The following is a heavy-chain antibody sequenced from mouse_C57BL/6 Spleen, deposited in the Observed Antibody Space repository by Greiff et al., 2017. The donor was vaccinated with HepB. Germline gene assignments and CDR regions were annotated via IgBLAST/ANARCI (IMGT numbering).Heavy chain of an antibody. J-gene: IGHJ2*01. Sequence: EVQLVESGGGLVKPGGSLKLSCAASGFTFSSYAMSWVRQTPEKRLEWVATISDGGSYTYYPDNVKGRFTISRDNAKNNLYLQMSHLKSEDTAMYYCARDRTTVVATGGFDYWGQGTTLTVSS. V-gene: IGHV5-4*01. CDR3: ARDRTTVVATGGFDY. CDR1: GFTFSSYA. CDR2: ISDGGSYT. D-gene: IGHD1-1*01.